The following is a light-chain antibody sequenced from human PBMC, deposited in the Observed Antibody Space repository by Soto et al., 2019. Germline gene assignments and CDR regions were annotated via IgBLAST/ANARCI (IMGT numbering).Light chain of an antibody. CDR3: KQYSSSPVT. CDR1: QSLRSS. CDR2: GAY. J-gene: IGKJ5*01. V-gene: IGKV3-20*01. Sequence: ETMMTQSPDTLSVSLGERATLSCRASQSLRSSLAWYQQKPGQAPRLLIYGAYSRATGIQDRFSGSGSGTDFTLTIRRLEPEDFAVYYCKQYSSSPVTFGQGTRLEI.